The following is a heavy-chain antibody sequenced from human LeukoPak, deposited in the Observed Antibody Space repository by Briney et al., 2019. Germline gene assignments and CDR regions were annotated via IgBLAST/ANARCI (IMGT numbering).Heavy chain of an antibody. CDR3: ARGRKGPLRFFPRCYYMDV. D-gene: IGHD3-3*01. Sequence: SETLSLTCSVSGGSISSYYWSWIRQPAGKGLEWIGRIYTSGSTNYNPSLKSRVTMSVDTSKNQFSLKLSSVTAADTAVYYCARGRKGPLRFFPRCYYMDVWGKGTTVTVSS. CDR2: IYTSGST. V-gene: IGHV4-4*07. CDR1: GGSISSYY. J-gene: IGHJ6*03.